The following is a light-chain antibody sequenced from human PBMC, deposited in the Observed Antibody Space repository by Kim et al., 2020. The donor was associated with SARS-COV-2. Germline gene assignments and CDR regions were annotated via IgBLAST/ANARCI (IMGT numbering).Light chain of an antibody. J-gene: IGLJ3*02. V-gene: IGLV2-18*02. Sequence: QAFTFSCTGTSSDVGNDNRVSWYQQPPGTAPKLLIYEVSNRPSGVPDRFAGSKSGNTASLTISGLQAEDEADYDGSSYTSSNTLVFGGGTRLTVL. CDR1: SSDVGNDNR. CDR3: SSYTSSNTLV. CDR2: EVS.